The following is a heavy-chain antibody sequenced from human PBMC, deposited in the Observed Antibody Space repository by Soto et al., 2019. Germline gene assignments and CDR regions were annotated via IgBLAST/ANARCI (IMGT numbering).Heavy chain of an antibody. CDR2: ISYDGSNK. V-gene: IGHV3-30*18. J-gene: IGHJ4*02. Sequence: GGSLRLSCAASGFTFSSYSMHWVRQAPGKGLEWVAVISYDGSNKYYADSVKGRFTISRDNSKNTLYLQMNSLRAEDTAVYYCAKSNLLRYFDSPGYWGQGTLVTVSS. CDR3: AKSNLLRYFDSPGY. CDR1: GFTFSSYS. D-gene: IGHD3-9*01.